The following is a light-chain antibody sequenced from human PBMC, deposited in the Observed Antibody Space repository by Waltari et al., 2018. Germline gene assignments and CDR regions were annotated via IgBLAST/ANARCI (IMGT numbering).Light chain of an antibody. CDR3: QHYKNLPVS. V-gene: IGKV3-20*01. CDR2: HTS. J-gene: IGKJ1*01. Sequence: IVLTQSPGTLSLSPGERATLSCRASQSVNIYLAWYQQKPGQAPRRLIYHTSTRASGIPDRFSGSGSGTDFSLTISGLEPEDFAVYYCQHYKNLPVSFGQGTKVEIK. CDR1: QSVNIY.